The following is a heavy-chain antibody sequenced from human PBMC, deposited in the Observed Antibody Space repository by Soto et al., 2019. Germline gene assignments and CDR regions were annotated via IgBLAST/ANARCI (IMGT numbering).Heavy chain of an antibody. CDR2: IYYSGST. D-gene: IGHD6-6*01. J-gene: IGHJ4*02. Sequence: SETLSLTCTVSGGSISSYYWSWIRQPPGKGLEWIAHIYYSGSTNYSPSAKSRVTISVDTSKNQFSLKVSSVTAADTAVYYCARSPIAARPHFDYWGQGTLVTVSS. CDR3: ARSPIAARPHFDY. V-gene: IGHV4-59*01. CDR1: GGSISSYY.